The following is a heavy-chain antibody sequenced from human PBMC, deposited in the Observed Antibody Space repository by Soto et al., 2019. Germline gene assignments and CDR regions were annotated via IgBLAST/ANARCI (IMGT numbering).Heavy chain of an antibody. V-gene: IGHV3-7*03. CDR2: IKQDGSEK. D-gene: IGHD5-12*01. Sequence: EVQLVESGGGLVKHGVSLRLSCAASGFTFSSYWMSWVRQAPGKGLEWVANIKQDGSEKYYVDSVKGRFTISRDNAKNSLYLQINSLRAEDTAVYYWAREGGYEDLASWGQGTLFTVSS. CDR1: GFTFSSYW. CDR3: AREGGYEDLAS. J-gene: IGHJ4*02.